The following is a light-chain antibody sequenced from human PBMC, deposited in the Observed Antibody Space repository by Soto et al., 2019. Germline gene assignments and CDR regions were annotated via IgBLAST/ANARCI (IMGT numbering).Light chain of an antibody. J-gene: IGKJ5*01. CDR2: DAS. V-gene: IGKV3-15*01. CDR3: QQYNDWPPIT. Sequence: IVLTQSPGTLSLSPGERASLSCRASQSVSSSYLAWYQQKPGQAPRLLIHDASTRATGIPARFSGSGSGTEFILTISSVESEDFAIYYCQQYNDWPPITFGQGTRLEIK. CDR1: QSVSSSY.